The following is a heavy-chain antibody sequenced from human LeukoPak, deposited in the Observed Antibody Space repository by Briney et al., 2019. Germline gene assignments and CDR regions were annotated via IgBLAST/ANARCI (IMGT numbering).Heavy chain of an antibody. J-gene: IGHJ5*01. V-gene: IGHV4-34*01. D-gene: IGHD2-15*01. CDR2: INHSGST. CDR1: GGSFSGYY. CDR3: AGDCSGGSCYPANWFGP. Sequence: SDTLSLTCAVYGGSFSGYYWRWIRQPPGKGLEWVGEINHSGSTTYNRSLRGRFTIPVDTSRNQFSLRLGSVTAAAPAVYYCAGDCSGGSCYPANWFGPWGQKALVTASS.